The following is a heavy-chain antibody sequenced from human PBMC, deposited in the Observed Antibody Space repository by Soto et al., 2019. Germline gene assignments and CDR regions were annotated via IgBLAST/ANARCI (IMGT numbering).Heavy chain of an antibody. CDR2: MNPNSGNT. V-gene: IGHV1-8*01. CDR3: ARGEASCYAR. Sequence: ASVKVSSEASGDSFTSYDSSWVRQATGQGLEWMGWMNPNSGNTGYAQKFQGRVTMTRNTSISTAYMELSSLRSEDTAVYYCARGEASCYARWGQGTLVTVPQ. CDR1: GDSFTSYD. D-gene: IGHD2-2*01. J-gene: IGHJ4*02.